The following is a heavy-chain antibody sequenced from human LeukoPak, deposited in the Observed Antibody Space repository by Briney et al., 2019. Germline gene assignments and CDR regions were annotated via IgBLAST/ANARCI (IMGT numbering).Heavy chain of an antibody. CDR3: AREAYCGGDCYEEYYYYGMDV. Sequence: ASVKVSCKASGYTFTSYYMHWVRQAPGQGLEWMGWISAYNGNTDYAQKLQGRVTMTTDTSTSTAYMELRSLRSDDTAVYYCAREAYCGGDCYEEYYYYGMDVWGQGTTVTVSS. D-gene: IGHD2-21*02. CDR1: GYTFTSYY. CDR2: ISAYNGNT. V-gene: IGHV1-18*04. J-gene: IGHJ6*02.